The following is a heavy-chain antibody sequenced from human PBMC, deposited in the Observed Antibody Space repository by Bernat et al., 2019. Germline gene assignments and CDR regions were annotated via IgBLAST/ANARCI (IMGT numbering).Heavy chain of an antibody. CDR3: ARDKIGIAAAEGYYYYGMDV. Sequence: EVQLVESGGGLVKPGGSLRLSCAASGFTFSSYSMNWVRQAPGKGLEWVSSISSSSYIYYADSVKGRFTISRDKAKNSLYLQMNSLRAEDTAVYYCARDKIGIAAAEGYYYYGMDVWGQGTTVTVSS. V-gene: IGHV3-21*01. CDR2: ISSSSYI. D-gene: IGHD6-13*01. CDR1: GFTFSSYS. J-gene: IGHJ6*02.